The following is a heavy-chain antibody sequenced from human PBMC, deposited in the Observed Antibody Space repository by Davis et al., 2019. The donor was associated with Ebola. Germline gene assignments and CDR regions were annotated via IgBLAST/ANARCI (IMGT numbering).Heavy chain of an antibody. CDR2: INPSGGST. CDR1: GYSFTSYY. CDR3: GGGWLVLPNY. Sequence: ASVKVSCKGSGYSFTSYYMHWVRQAPGQGLEWMGIINPSGGSTSYAQKFQGRVTMTRDTSTSTVYMELSSLRSEDTAVYYCGGGWLVLPNYWGQGTLVTVSS. J-gene: IGHJ4*02. V-gene: IGHV1-46*01. D-gene: IGHD6-19*01.